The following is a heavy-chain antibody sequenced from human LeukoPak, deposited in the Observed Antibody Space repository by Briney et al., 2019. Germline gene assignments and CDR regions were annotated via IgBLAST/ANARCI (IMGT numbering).Heavy chain of an antibody. Sequence: PGWSLSLSRAASGFTFGDYGMSWVRQAPGKGLEWVSAINWNGAATGYADSVKGRFTISRDNDNNSLYLQMNSLRAEDTALYHCAIASIHSYATSAGAFDLWGQGTVVTV. CDR3: AIASIHSYATSAGAFDL. D-gene: IGHD3-22*01. V-gene: IGHV3-20*01. CDR1: GFTFGDYG. J-gene: IGHJ3*01. CDR2: INWNGAAT.